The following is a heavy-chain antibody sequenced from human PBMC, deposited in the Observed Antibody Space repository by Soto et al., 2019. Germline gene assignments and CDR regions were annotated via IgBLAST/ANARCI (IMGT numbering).Heavy chain of an antibody. Sequence: ASVKVSCKVSGYTLTELSMHWVRQAPGKGLEWMGGFDPEDGETIYAQKFQGRVTMTEDTSTDTAYMELSSLRSEDTAVYYCATPPGGDYYFDYWGQGTLVTVSS. D-gene: IGHD2-21*02. CDR2: FDPEDGET. J-gene: IGHJ4*02. CDR3: ATPPGGDYYFDY. V-gene: IGHV1-24*01. CDR1: GYTLTELS.